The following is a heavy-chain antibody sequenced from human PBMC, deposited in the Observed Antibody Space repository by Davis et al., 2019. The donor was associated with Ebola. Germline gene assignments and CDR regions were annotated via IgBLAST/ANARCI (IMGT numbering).Heavy chain of an antibody. Sequence: GESLKISCAASGLTVSSNYMSWVRQAPGKGLEWVSVIYNGGSTYYADSVKGRFTISRDNSKNTLYLQMNSLRAEDTAVYFCARQLPYYSYGMDVWGQGTAVTVSS. CDR2: IYNGGST. J-gene: IGHJ6*02. CDR1: GLTVSSNY. V-gene: IGHV3-53*01. D-gene: IGHD2-2*01. CDR3: ARQLPYYSYGMDV.